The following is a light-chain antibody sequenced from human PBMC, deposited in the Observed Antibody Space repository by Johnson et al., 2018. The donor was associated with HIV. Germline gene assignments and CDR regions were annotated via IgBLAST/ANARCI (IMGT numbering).Light chain of an antibody. Sequence: QSMLTQPPSVSAAPGQKVTISCSGSSSNIGNNYVSWYQQLPGTAPKLLIYDNNKRPSGIPDRFSGSKSGTSATLGITGLQTGAEADYYCGSWASSLSAHYVFGTGTKGTVL. CDR2: DNN. CDR3: GSWASSLSAHYV. V-gene: IGLV1-51*01. CDR1: SSNIGNNY. J-gene: IGLJ1*01.